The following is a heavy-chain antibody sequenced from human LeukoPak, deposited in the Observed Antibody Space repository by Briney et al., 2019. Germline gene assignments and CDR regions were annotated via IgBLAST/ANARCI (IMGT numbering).Heavy chain of an antibody. Sequence: SETLSLTCAVSGASISAYSWSWIRQPPGKGLEWIGCIHYSGNTHCNPSLESRVTLSVDTSKNQFSLKLSSVTAADTAVYYCARHGRESRYFDWLLYYIDHWGQGALVTVSS. D-gene: IGHD3-9*01. V-gene: IGHV4-59*08. CDR1: GASISAYS. J-gene: IGHJ4*02. CDR3: ARHGRESRYFDWLLYYIDH. CDR2: IHYSGNT.